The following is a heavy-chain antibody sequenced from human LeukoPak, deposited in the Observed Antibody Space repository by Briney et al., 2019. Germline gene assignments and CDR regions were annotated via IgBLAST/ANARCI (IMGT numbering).Heavy chain of an antibody. D-gene: IGHD3-22*01. V-gene: IGHV4-59*08. J-gene: IGHJ4*02. Sequence: PSETLSLTCTVSGGSISSYYWSWIRQPPGKGLEWIGYIYYSGSTNYNPSLKSRVTISVDTSKNQFSLKLSSVTAADTAVYYCARLDDSSGYSIRTFDYWGQGTLVTVSS. CDR1: GGSISSYY. CDR2: IYYSGST. CDR3: ARLDDSSGYSIRTFDY.